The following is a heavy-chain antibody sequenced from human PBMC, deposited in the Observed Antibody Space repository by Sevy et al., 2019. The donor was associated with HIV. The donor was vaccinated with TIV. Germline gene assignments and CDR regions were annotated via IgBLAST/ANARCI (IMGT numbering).Heavy chain of an antibody. CDR2: IIPIFGTA. J-gene: IGHJ6*02. V-gene: IGHV1-69*13. D-gene: IGHD3-22*01. Sequence: ASVKVSCKASGGTFSSYAISWVRQAPGQGLEWMGGIIPIFGTANYAQKFQGRVTITADESTSTAYMELSSLRSEDTAVYYCASKAMIVVVKIPDGYNYYGMDVWGQGTTVTVSS. CDR3: ASKAMIVVVKIPDGYNYYGMDV. CDR1: GGTFSSYA.